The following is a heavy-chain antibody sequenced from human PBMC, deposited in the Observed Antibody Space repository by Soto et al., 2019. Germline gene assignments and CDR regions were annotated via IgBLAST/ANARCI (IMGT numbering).Heavy chain of an antibody. D-gene: IGHD3-10*01. CDR3: AKAQFTYYYGNDY. V-gene: IGHV3-9*01. CDR2: ISWNSGSI. CDR1: GFTFDDYA. Sequence: PGGSLRLSCAASGFTFDDYAMHWVRQAPGKGLEWVSGISWNSGSIGYADSVKGRFTISRDNAKNSLYLQMNSLRAEDTALYYCAKAQFTYYYGNDYWGQGTLVTVSS. J-gene: IGHJ4*02.